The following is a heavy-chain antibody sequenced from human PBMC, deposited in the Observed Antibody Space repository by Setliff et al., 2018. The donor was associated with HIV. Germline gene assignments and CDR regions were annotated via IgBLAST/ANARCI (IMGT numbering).Heavy chain of an antibody. CDR3: ARPSFGIGGGANFDS. D-gene: IGHD3-3*01. V-gene: IGHV4-39*02. J-gene: IGHJ4*02. CDR1: GGSISSGGYY. Sequence: TVSGGSISSGGYYWGWIRHSPGKGLEWIASAHYSGAIFYNPSLKSRVTMSVDTSGSRFSLKLTSVTAADTAVYYCARPSFGIGGGANFDSWGRGTLVTVS. CDR2: AHYSGAI.